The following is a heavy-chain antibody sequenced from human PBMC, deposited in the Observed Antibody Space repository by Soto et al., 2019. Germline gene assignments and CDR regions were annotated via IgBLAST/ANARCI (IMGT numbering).Heavy chain of an antibody. J-gene: IGHJ6*02. Sequence: PGASLKISCKGSGFSYTSYWITWVRQMPGKGLEWMGRIDPGGSKTKYSPSFEGHVTISADTSISTAYLQWHSLKASDTATYYCTRRRVLRFLQWRPYGLDVWGQGTTVTVSS. CDR3: TRRRVLRFLQWRPYGLDV. CDR1: GFSYTSYW. V-gene: IGHV5-10-1*01. CDR2: IDPGGSKT. D-gene: IGHD3-3*01.